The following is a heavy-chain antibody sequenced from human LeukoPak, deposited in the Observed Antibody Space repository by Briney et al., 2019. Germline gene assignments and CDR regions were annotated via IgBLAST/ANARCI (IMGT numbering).Heavy chain of an antibody. V-gene: IGHV3-43*02. CDR2: ISGDASDT. CDR1: GVTFDVYT. Sequence: GGSLRLSCTASGVTFDVYTMHWVRQAPGKGLEWVSLISGDASDTYYADSVEGRFTISRDTSKNSLYLQMNSLRAEDTALYYCAKDQRQLRPYYFDYWGQGTLVTVSS. CDR3: AKDQRQLRPYYFDY. J-gene: IGHJ4*02. D-gene: IGHD6-13*01.